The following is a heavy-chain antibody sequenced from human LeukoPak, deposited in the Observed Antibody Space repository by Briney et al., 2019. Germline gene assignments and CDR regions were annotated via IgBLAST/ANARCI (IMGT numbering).Heavy chain of an antibody. V-gene: IGHV1-8*03. CDR1: GYTFTSYD. CDR2: MNPNSGNT. CDR3: ATPMVRGVIGDAFDY. Sequence: ASVKVSCKASGYTFTSYDINWVRQATGQGLEWMGWMNPNSGNTGYAQKFQGRVTITTDESTSTAYMELSSLRSEDTAVYYCATPMVRGVIGDAFDYWGQGTLVTVSS. D-gene: IGHD3-10*01. J-gene: IGHJ4*02.